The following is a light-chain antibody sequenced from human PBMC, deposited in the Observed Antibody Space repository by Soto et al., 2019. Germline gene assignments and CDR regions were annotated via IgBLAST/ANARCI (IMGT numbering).Light chain of an antibody. CDR1: QSSSIY. V-gene: IGKV1-39*01. CDR3: KQSYSTLGLS. Sequence: DIQMTQSPSSLSASVGDRVTITCRASQSSSIYLNWYQQKPGKAPKLLIYTESSLKSGVPSRFSGSGSGTEFTLNISSLQPEEFATYNCKQSYSTLGLSFGGGTKVEIK. J-gene: IGKJ4*01. CDR2: TES.